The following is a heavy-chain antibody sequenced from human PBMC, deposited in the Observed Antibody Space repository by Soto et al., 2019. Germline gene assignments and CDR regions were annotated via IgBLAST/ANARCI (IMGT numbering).Heavy chain of an antibody. J-gene: IGHJ6*03. CDR3: ARTEQGYCSSTSCYGYYYYMDV. V-gene: IGHV4-59*08. Sequence: PSETLSLTCTVSGGSISSYYWSWIRQPPGKGLEWIGYINYSGSTNYNPSLKSRVTISVDTSKNQFSLKLSSVTAADTAVYCCARTEQGYCSSTSCYGYYYYMDVWGKGTTVTVS. CDR1: GGSISSYY. CDR2: INYSGST. D-gene: IGHD2-2*01.